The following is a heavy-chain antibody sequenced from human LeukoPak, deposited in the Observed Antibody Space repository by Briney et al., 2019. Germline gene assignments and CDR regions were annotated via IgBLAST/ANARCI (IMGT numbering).Heavy chain of an antibody. J-gene: IGHJ4*02. Sequence: GESLKISCTASGYSFTSYWIGWVRQMPGQGLEWMGFIYPVDSDTRYSPSFPGQVTISTHKSISTAYLQGRCLKASHTAMYYCARQSYDCSGDFDYWGEGTLVTVSS. V-gene: IGHV5-51*01. CDR2: IYPVDSDT. D-gene: IGHD3-22*01. CDR1: GYSFTSYW. CDR3: ARQSYDCSGDFDY.